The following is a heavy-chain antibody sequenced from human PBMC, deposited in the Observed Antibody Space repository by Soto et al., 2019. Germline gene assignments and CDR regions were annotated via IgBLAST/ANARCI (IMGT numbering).Heavy chain of an antibody. CDR1: GGSISSGGSY. Sequence: QVQLQESGPGLVKPSQTLSVTCTVSGGSISSGGSYWSWIRQHPGKGLEWIGYILYSGTTYYNPSLKSRVTISIDTSKKQFSLKLSSVTAADTAVYYCARDRDSYGFHDYWGQGTLVTVSS. J-gene: IGHJ4*02. V-gene: IGHV4-31*03. CDR2: ILYSGTT. CDR3: ARDRDSYGFHDY. D-gene: IGHD5-18*01.